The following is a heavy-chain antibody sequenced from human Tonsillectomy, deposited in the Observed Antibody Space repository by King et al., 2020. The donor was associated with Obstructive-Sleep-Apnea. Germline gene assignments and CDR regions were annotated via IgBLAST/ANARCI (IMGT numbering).Heavy chain of an antibody. Sequence: EVQLVESGGGLVQPGGSLRLSCAASGFTFSSYWVSWVRQAPGKGVEWVANIKQDGREKYYVDSVKGRFTISRDNAKNSLYLQMNSLRAEETAVYYCARERYCSSTSCRLYYYYGMDVWGQGTTVTVSS. J-gene: IGHJ6*02. CDR3: ARERYCSSTSCRLYYYYGMDV. CDR1: GFTFSSYW. V-gene: IGHV3-7*01. CDR2: IKQDGREK. D-gene: IGHD2-2*01.